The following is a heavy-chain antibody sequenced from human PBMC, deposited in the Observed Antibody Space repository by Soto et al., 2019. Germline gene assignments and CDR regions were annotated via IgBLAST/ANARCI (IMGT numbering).Heavy chain of an antibody. D-gene: IGHD3-10*01. Sequence: EVQLLESGGGLVQPGGSLRLSCAASGFTFNNYAMNWVRQAPGKGLEWVSAISGGGDTTSYADSVKGRFTVSRDGSKNTLYLQMSSLRAEDTALYYCAKGRGGSRSLTPRVDFWGQGTLGTVSS. V-gene: IGHV3-23*01. CDR2: ISGGGDTT. J-gene: IGHJ4*02. CDR3: AKGRGGSRSLTPRVDF. CDR1: GFTFNNYA.